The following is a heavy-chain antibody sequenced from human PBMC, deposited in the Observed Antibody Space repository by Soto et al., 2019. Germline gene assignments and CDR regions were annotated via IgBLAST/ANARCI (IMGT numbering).Heavy chain of an antibody. D-gene: IGHD4-17*01. V-gene: IGHV4-31*03. CDR2: IYYSGST. J-gene: IGHJ4*02. CDR3: ARSPEATVTAFDY. CDR1: GGSISSGGYY. Sequence: QVQLQESGPGLVKPSQTLSLTCTVSGGSISSGGYYWSWIRQHPGKGLEWFGYIYYSGSTYYNPSLRSRVSIPVDTSKNQFSLKLSSVTAADTAVYYCARSPEATVTAFDYWGQGTLVTVSS.